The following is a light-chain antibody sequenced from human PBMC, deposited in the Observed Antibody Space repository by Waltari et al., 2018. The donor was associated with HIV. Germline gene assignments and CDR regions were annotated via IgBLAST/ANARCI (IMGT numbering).Light chain of an antibody. CDR1: SSIVGSSY. Sequence: QSVLTQPPPASGPPGPRVPISCSGSSSIVGSSYVYSYHQLSRTTPKLLVYRNNQRPSGVPDRFSGSKSGTSASLAISGLRSEDEADYYCATWDDSLSGLWVFGGGTKLTVL. V-gene: IGLV1-47*01. CDR3: ATWDDSLSGLWV. CDR2: RNN. J-gene: IGLJ3*02.